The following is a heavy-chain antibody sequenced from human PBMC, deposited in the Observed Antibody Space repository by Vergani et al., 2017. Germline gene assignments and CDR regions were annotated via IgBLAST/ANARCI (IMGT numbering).Heavy chain of an antibody. V-gene: IGHV4-34*01. CDR3: ARVNTETNGHLYYYYYMDV. J-gene: IGHJ6*03. CDR1: GGSFTSYH. Sequence: QVQLQQWGGGLLKPSETLSLTCVVNGGSFTSYHWTWIRQSPGEGLEWVGDIHHTGRPDYNPSLKCRLTMSVDKSRNQFSLTLNSVAATDTAIYFCARVNTETNGHLYYYYYMDVWGQGTAVTVS. CDR2: IHHTGRP. D-gene: IGHD4-11*01.